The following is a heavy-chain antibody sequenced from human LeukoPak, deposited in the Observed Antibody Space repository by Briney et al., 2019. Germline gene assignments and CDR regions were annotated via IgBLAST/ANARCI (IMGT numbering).Heavy chain of an antibody. CDR1: GGSISSGGYY. CDR2: IYYSGST. D-gene: IGHD1-26*01. CDR3: ASNPEWEWEGFDY. Sequence: SETLSLTCAVSGGSISSGGYYWSWIRQPPGKGLEWIGSIYYSGSTYYNPSLKSRVTISADTSKNQFSLKLSSVTAADTAVYYCASNPEWEWEGFDYWGQGTLVTVSS. J-gene: IGHJ4*02. V-gene: IGHV4-30-2*03.